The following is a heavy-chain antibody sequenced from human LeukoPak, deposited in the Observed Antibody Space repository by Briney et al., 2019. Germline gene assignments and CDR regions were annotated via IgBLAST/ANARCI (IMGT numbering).Heavy chain of an antibody. V-gene: IGHV1-69*05. CDR1: GGTFSSYA. J-gene: IGHJ4*02. CDR2: IIPIFGTA. D-gene: IGHD3-22*01. Sequence: SVKVSCKASGGTFSSYAISWVRQAPGQGLEWMGGIIPIFGTANYAQKFQGRVTITTDESTSTAYMELGSLRSEDTAVYYCAMSLYYYDSSGYLTFPYYFDYWGQGTLVTVSS. CDR3: AMSLYYYDSSGYLTFPYYFDY.